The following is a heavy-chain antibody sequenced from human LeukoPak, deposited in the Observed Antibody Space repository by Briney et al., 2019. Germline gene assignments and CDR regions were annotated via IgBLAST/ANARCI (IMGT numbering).Heavy chain of an antibody. CDR2: IYYSGST. CDR1: GYSISSGYY. D-gene: IGHD2-8*01. V-gene: IGHV4-38-2*02. Sequence: PSETLSLTCTVSGYSISSGYYWGWIRQPPGKGLEWIGSIYYSGSTYYNPSLKSRVTISVDTSKNQFSLKLSSVTAADTAVYYCARDLSRYGTPNWFDPWGQGTLVTVSS. J-gene: IGHJ5*02. CDR3: ARDLSRYGTPNWFDP.